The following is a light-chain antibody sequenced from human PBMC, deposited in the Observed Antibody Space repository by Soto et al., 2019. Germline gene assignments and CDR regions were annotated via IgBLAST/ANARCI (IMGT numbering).Light chain of an antibody. V-gene: IGKV2-28*01. CDR1: QSLLHSNGYNY. CDR2: LVS. J-gene: IGKJ5*01. CDR3: MQALQTPLT. Sequence: EIELTQSPLALPVTPREPASISCMSSQSLLHSNGYNYVDWYLQKPGQSPQLLIYLVSNRASGVPDRFSGSGSGTDFTLKISRVEAEDVGLYYCMQALQTPLTFGQGTRLEIK.